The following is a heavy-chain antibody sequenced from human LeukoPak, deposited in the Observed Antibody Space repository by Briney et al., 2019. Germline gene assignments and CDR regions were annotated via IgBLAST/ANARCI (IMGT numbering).Heavy chain of an antibody. CDR1: GYSFTSYW. J-gene: IGHJ4*02. D-gene: IGHD4-17*01. CDR3: ARDYGDYDFDY. V-gene: IGHV5-10-1*01. CDR2: IDPSDSYT. Sequence: GESLRISCKGSGYSFTSYWSSWVRQMPGKGLEWMGSIDPSDSYTNYNPSSQGHVTISADKSISTAYLQWSSLKASDTAMYYCARDYGDYDFDYWGQGTLVTVSS.